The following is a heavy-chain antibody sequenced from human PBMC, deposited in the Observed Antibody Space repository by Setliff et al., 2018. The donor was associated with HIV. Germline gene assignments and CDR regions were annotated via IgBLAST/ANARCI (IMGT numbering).Heavy chain of an antibody. CDR2: INWNGGST. J-gene: IGHJ6*03. Sequence: SGGSLRLSCAASGFTFDDYGMSWVRQAPGKGLEWVSGINWNGGSTGYADSVKGRFTISRDSAKNSLYLQMNSLRAEDTALYYCARAGCIAVAGTGCYMDVWGKGTTVTVSS. D-gene: IGHD6-19*01. V-gene: IGHV3-20*04. CDR1: GFTFDDYG. CDR3: ARAGCIAVAGTGCYMDV.